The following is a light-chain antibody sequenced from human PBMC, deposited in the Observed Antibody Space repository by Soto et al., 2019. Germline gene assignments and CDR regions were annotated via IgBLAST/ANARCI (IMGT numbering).Light chain of an antibody. V-gene: IGKV1-33*01. CDR2: DAS. J-gene: IGKJ2*01. Sequence: DIQMTQSPSSLSASVGDRVTITCQASQGIRNYLNWYQQKPGKAPKLLIYDASNFQTGVPSRFGGSGSGTDFTLTISSPQPEDIATYYCQQYETLPYTFGQGTKLEIK. CDR1: QGIRNY. CDR3: QQYETLPYT.